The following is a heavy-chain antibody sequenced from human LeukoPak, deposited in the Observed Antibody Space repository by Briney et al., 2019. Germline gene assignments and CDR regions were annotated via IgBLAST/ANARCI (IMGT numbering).Heavy chain of an antibody. CDR3: ARVPNYYDSSGYYKLPDY. Sequence: GGSMRLSCAASGFTFSDYYMSWIRQAPGKGLEWVSYISSSGSTIYYADSVKGRFTISRDNAKNSLYLQMNSLRAEDTAVYYCARVPNYYDSSGYYKLPDYWGQGTLVTVSS. CDR1: GFTFSDYY. J-gene: IGHJ4*02. CDR2: ISSSGSTI. D-gene: IGHD3-22*01. V-gene: IGHV3-11*01.